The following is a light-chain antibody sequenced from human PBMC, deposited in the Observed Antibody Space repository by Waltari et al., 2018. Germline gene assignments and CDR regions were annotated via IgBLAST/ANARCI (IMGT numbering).Light chain of an antibody. CDR2: DAS. CDR3: QQRANSPIT. CDR1: QSISHY. Sequence: EIVLTQSPATLSLSPGERATLSCKASQSISHYLAWYQQKPGHTPRLLILDASNRATGIPARFSGRGSGTDFTLTISSLEPEDFAVYYCQQRANSPITFGPGTTVDIK. V-gene: IGKV3-11*01. J-gene: IGKJ3*01.